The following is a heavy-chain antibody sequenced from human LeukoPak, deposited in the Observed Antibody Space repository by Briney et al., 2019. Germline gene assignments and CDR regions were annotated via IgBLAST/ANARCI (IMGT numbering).Heavy chain of an antibody. CDR2: INPNSGGT. V-gene: IGHV1-2*02. D-gene: IGHD2-2*01. CDR1: GYTFTGYY. Sequence: ASVKVSCKASGYTFTGYYMHWVRQAPGQGLEWMGWINPNSGGTNYAQKFQGRVTMTRDTSISTAYMEPSRLRSDDTAVYYCARDVAWDIVVVISQEYYFDYWGQGTLVTVSS. CDR3: ARDVAWDIVVVISQEYYFDY. J-gene: IGHJ4*02.